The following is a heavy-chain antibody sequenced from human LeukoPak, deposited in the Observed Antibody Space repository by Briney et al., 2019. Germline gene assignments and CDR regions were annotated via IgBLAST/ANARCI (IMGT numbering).Heavy chain of an antibody. J-gene: IGHJ4*02. CDR2: IYYSGST. Sequence: SETLSLTCTVSGGSISSSSYYWGWIRQPPGKGLEWIGSIYYSGSTYYNPSLKSRVTISVDTSKNQCSLKLSSVTAADTAVYYCARVPKDYDYVWGSQDWGQGTLVTVSS. D-gene: IGHD3-16*01. CDR3: ARVPKDYDYVWGSQD. CDR1: GGSISSSSYY. V-gene: IGHV4-39*07.